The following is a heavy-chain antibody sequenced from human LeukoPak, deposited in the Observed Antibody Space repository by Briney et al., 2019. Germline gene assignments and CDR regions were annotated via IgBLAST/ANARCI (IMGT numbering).Heavy chain of an antibody. V-gene: IGHV4-39*06. D-gene: IGHD1-1*01. CDR3: ARGPARGATTGADAFDI. CDR1: GGSISNSDYY. CDR2: ISYTGST. J-gene: IGHJ3*02. Sequence: SSETLSLTCTVSGGSISNSDYYWGWIRQPPGKGLEWIGTISYTGSTNYNPSLKSRVTISVDTSKNQFALKLSSVTAADTAVYYCARGPARGATTGADAFDIWGQGTMVTVSS.